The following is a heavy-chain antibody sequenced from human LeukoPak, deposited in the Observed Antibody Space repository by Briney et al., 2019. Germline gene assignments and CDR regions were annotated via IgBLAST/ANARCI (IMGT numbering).Heavy chain of an antibody. CDR2: IYPGDSDT. D-gene: IGHD5-18*01. J-gene: IGHJ4*02. CDR1: GYSFTCYW. Sequence: GESLKISCKGSGYSFTCYWIGWVRQMPGKGLEWMGIIYPGDSDTRYSPSFQGQVTISADKSISTAYLQWSSLKASDTAMYYCARRRNSYGYGRKTGPYYFDYWGQGTLVTVSS. V-gene: IGHV5-51*01. CDR3: ARRRNSYGYGRKTGPYYFDY.